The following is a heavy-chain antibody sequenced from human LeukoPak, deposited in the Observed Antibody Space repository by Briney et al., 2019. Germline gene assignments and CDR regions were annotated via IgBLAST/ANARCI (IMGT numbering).Heavy chain of an antibody. D-gene: IGHD5-18*01. CDR2: IYHSGST. Sequence: SGTLSHTCAVSGGSISSSNWWSWVRQPPGKGLEWIGEIYHSGSTNYNPSLKSRVTISVDESKNQFSLKLSSVTAADTAVYYCARHRGYNYGYDYWGQGTLATVSS. V-gene: IGHV4-4*02. J-gene: IGHJ4*02. CDR3: ARHRGYNYGYDY. CDR1: GGSISSSNW.